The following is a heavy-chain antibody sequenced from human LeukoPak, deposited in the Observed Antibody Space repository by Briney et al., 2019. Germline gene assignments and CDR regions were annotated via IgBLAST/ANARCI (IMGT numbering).Heavy chain of an antibody. D-gene: IGHD3-10*01. CDR3: VRVDYGSGSRLIDC. J-gene: IGHJ4*02. V-gene: IGHV4-39*07. CDR1: GGSINSSSYN. Sequence: SETLSLTCTVSGGSINSSSYNWGWIRQPPTRGPEWLASVYYSGLTYYNSSLKTRVTISVDTSKNQFSLKLRSVTAADTAVYYCVRVDYGSGSRLIDCWGQGTLVTISS. CDR2: VYYSGLT.